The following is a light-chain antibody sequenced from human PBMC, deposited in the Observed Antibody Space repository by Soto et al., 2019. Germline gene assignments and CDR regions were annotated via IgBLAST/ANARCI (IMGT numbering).Light chain of an antibody. J-gene: IGKJ4*02. CDR2: KAS. V-gene: IGKV1-5*03. Sequence: DIQLTQSPSTLSASVRDRVTITCRASQSISSWLAWYQQKPGKAPNRLIYKASTLESGVPSRFSGSGSGTEFPLPISSLQPEGFATYCCQQYNMYSLSFGGGTKVEI. CDR1: QSISSW. CDR3: QQYNMYSLS.